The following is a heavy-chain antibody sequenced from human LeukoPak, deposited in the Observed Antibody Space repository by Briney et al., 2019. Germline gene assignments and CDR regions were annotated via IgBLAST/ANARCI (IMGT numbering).Heavy chain of an antibody. CDR2: ISAYNGNT. D-gene: IGHD2-15*01. V-gene: IGHV1-18*01. Sequence: ASVTVSCTASGYTFTSYGISWVRQAPGQGLEWVGWISAYNGNTNYAQKLQGRVTMTTDTSTSTAYMELRSLRSDDTAVYYCARGPHTRYCSGGSCYYYYYGMDVWGQGTTVTVSS. CDR3: ARGPHTRYCSGGSCYYYYYGMDV. CDR1: GYTFTSYG. J-gene: IGHJ6*02.